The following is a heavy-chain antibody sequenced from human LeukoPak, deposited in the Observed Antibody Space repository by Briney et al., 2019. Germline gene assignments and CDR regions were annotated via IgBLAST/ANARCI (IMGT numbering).Heavy chain of an antibody. CDR2: INHSGST. D-gene: IGHD6-19*01. J-gene: IGHJ4*02. Sequence: PSETLSLTCAVCGGSFSGYYWSWIRQPPGKGLEWIGEINHSGSTNYNPSLKSRVTISVDTSKNQFSLKLSSVTAADTAVYYCARGIAVANWGQGTLVTVSS. CDR3: ARGIAVAN. CDR1: GGSFSGYY. V-gene: IGHV4-34*01.